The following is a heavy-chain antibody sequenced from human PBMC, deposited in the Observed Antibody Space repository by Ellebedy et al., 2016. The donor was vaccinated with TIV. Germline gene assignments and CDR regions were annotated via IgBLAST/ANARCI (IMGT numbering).Heavy chain of an antibody. J-gene: IGHJ6*03. D-gene: IGHD1-1*01. V-gene: IGHV3-15*01. CDR2: IKSKTDGGTT. CDR3: TTVTSTGTPYYYYYMDV. CDR1: GFTFSSYS. Sequence: GESLKISXAASGFTFSSYSMNWVRQAPGKGLEWVGRIKSKTDGGTTDYAAPVKGRFTISRDDSKNTLYLQMNSLKTEDTAVYYCTTVTSTGTPYYYYYMDVWGKGTTVTVSS.